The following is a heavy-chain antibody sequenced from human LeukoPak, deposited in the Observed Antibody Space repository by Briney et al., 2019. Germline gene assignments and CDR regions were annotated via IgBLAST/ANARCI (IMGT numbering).Heavy chain of an antibody. CDR3: ARTLDYDFWSGYD. Sequence: SETLSLTCAVYGGSFSGYYWSWIRQPPGKGQEWIGEINHSGSTNYNPSLKSRVTISVDTSKTKYSLKLRSVTAADTAVSYCARTLDYDFWSGYDWGQGTLVTVSS. CDR1: GGSFSGYY. CDR2: INHSGST. V-gene: IGHV4-34*01. D-gene: IGHD3-3*01. J-gene: IGHJ4*02.